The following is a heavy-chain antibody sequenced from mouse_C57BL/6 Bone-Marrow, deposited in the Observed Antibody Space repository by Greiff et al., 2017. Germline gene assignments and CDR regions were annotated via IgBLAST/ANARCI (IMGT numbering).Heavy chain of an antibody. V-gene: IGHV1-64*01. CDR2: IYPNSGST. Sequence: QLQQPGAEPVKPGASVKLFCKASGHTFTSYWMHWVKQRPGQGLEWIGMIYPNSGSTNYNEKFKSKATLTVDKSPSTAYMQLSSLTSEDSAVYYCARSRLTGFAYWGQGTLVTVSA. D-gene: IGHD4-1*01. CDR3: ARSRLTGFAY. CDR1: GHTFTSYW. J-gene: IGHJ3*01.